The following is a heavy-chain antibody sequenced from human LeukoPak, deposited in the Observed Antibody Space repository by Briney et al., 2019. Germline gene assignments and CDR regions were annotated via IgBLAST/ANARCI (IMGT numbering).Heavy chain of an antibody. CDR3: ARVGGMTTINNAAFDI. J-gene: IGHJ3*02. D-gene: IGHD5-24*01. CDR2: IYYSGST. CDR1: GGSISSYY. Sequence: SETLSLTCTVSGGSISSYYWSWIRQPPGKGLEWIGYIYYSGSTNYNPSLKSRVTISVDTSKNQFSLKLSSVTAADTAVYYCARVGGMTTINNAAFDIWGQGTMVTVSS. V-gene: IGHV4-59*12.